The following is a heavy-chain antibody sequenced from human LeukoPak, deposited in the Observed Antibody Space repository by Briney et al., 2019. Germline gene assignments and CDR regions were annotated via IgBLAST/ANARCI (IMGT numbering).Heavy chain of an antibody. Sequence: GGSLRLSCAASGFTFSSYAMSWVRQAPGKGLEWVSAISGSGGSTYYADSVKGRFTISRDNSKNTLYLQMNSLRAEDTAVYYCTKPPTNYGDYRYYFDYWGQGTLVTVSS. V-gene: IGHV3-23*01. CDR3: TKPPTNYGDYRYYFDY. CDR2: ISGSGGST. CDR1: GFTFSSYA. J-gene: IGHJ4*02. D-gene: IGHD4-17*01.